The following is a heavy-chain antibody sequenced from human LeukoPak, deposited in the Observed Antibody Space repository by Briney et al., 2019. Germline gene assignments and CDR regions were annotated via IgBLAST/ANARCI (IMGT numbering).Heavy chain of an antibody. CDR2: TISSSSYI. D-gene: IGHD6-19*01. CDR3: ARGSSLVAGFYYGMDV. CDR1: GFTFSSYS. V-gene: IGHV3-21*01. J-gene: IGHJ6*04. Sequence: GGSLRLSCAASGFTFSSYSMNWVRQAPGKGLEGFSSTISSSSYIYYADSVKGRFTISRDNAKNSLYLQMNGLRAEDTAVYYCARGSSLVAGFYYGMDVWGKGTTVTVSS.